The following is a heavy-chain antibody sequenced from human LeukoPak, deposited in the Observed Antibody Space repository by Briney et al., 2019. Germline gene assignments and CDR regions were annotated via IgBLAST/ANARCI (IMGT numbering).Heavy chain of an antibody. J-gene: IGHJ4*02. CDR3: VRGQITMVRGVIQYYFDY. CDR2: IHSDGSST. CDR1: GFTFSSYW. V-gene: IGHV3-74*01. Sequence: GVLRLSCGASGFTFSSYWMHWVRQAPGKGLVWVSGIHSDGSSTTYADSVKGRFTISRDNAKNTLYLQMNSLRDEDTAVYYCVRGQITMVRGVIQYYFDYWGQGTLVTVSS. D-gene: IGHD3-10*01.